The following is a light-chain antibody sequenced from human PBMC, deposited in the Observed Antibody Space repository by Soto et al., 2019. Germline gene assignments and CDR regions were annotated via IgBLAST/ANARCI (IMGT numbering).Light chain of an antibody. Sequence: QSVLTQPASVTGSPGQSITISCSGTSSDIGAYYYVSWYQQHPGRAPKLIIYEVSHRFSGLSYRFSGSKSGNTASLTIYGLQAEDEGDYYCTSFAPGRIHVFGRGTKVTVL. CDR1: SSDIGAYYY. CDR3: TSFAPGRIHV. CDR2: EVS. V-gene: IGLV2-14*03. J-gene: IGLJ1*01.